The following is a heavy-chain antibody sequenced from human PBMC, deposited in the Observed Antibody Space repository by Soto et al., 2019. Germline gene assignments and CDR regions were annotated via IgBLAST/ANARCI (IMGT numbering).Heavy chain of an antibody. J-gene: IGHJ4*02. CDR1: GGSISTNW. V-gene: IGHV4-4*02. CDR2: IYHSGST. D-gene: IGHD6-19*01. Sequence: QVQLQESGPGLMKPSGTLSLTCAVSGGSISTNWWSWVRQPPGKGLEWMGEIYHSGSTNYNPSLKNRFTMSVDKSQNHLSLNLNSVTAADTAVYYCARQIAVSGTRGFDFWGQGTLVTVSS. CDR3: ARQIAVSGTRGFDF.